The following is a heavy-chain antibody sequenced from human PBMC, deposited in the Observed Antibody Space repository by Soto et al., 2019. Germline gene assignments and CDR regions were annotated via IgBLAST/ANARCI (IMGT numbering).Heavy chain of an antibody. J-gene: IGHJ4*02. CDR1: GYTFTGYY. D-gene: IGHD5-18*01. CDR3: ARDGGFVYSYGYCDY. CDR2: INPNSGGT. V-gene: IGHV1-2*04. Sequence: QVQLVQSGAEVKKPGASVKVSCKASGYTFTGYYMHWVRQAPGQGLEWMGWINPNSGGTNYAQKFQGWVTMTRDTSISTAYMELSRLRSDDTAVYYCARDGGFVYSYGYCDYWGQGTLVTVSS.